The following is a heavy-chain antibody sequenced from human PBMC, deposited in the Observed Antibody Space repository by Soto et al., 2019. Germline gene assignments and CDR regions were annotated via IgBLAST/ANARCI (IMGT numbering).Heavy chain of an antibody. V-gene: IGHV1-3*01. Sequence: ASVKVSCKASGYTFTSYAMHWVRQAPGQRLEWMGWINAGNGNTKYSQKFQGRVTITRDTSASTAYMELSSLRSEDTAVYYCAAQRDCSSTSCPIAPDYYYYYYMDVWGKGTTVTVSS. J-gene: IGHJ6*03. D-gene: IGHD2-2*01. CDR3: AAQRDCSSTSCPIAPDYYYYYYMDV. CDR1: GYTFTSYA. CDR2: INAGNGNT.